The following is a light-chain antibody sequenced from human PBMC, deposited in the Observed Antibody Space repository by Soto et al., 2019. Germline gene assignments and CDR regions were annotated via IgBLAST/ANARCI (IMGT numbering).Light chain of an antibody. V-gene: IGLV2-14*01. CDR2: DVS. J-gene: IGLJ1*01. CDR3: SSYISSSTYV. Sequence: QSVLTQPASVSWSPGQSITISCTGTSSDIGRYNYVSWYQQYPGKAPKFMIYDVSNRPSGVSNRFSGSKSGNTASLTISGLQAEDEADYYCSSYISSSTYVFGTGTKLTVL. CDR1: SSDIGRYNY.